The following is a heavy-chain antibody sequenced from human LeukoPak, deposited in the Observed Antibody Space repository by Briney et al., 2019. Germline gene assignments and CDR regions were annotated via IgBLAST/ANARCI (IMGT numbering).Heavy chain of an antibody. CDR2: IIPIFGTA. CDR3: ARFFGGYDYGGY. J-gene: IGHJ4*02. V-gene: IGHV1-69*13. Sequence: SVKVSCKASGGTFSSYAISWVRQAPGQGLEWMGGIIPIFGTANYAQKFQGRVTITADESASTAYMELSSLRSEDTAVYYCARFFGGYDYGGYWGQGTLVTVSS. D-gene: IGHD5-12*01. CDR1: GGTFSSYA.